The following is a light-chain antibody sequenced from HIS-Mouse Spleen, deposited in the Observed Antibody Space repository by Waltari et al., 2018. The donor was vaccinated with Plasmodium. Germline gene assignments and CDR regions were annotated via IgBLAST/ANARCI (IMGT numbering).Light chain of an antibody. V-gene: IGLV3-10*01. CDR1: AFPKTY. CDR2: EDS. Sequence: SYELTQPPSVSVSPGQTARITSPGDAFPKTYTYWYQQKSGQAPVLVIYEDSKRPSGIPERFSGSSSGTMATLTISGAQVEDEADYYCYSTDSSGNHRVFGGGTKLTVL. CDR3: YSTDSSGNHRV. J-gene: IGLJ3*02.